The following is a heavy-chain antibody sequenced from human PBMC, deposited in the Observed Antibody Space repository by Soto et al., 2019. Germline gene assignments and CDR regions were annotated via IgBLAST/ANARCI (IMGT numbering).Heavy chain of an antibody. D-gene: IGHD6-19*01. V-gene: IGHV4-39*01. CDR3: ARLAVAGRPRD. CDR1: GGSISSSSYY. CDR2: IYYSGST. Sequence: QLQLQESGPGLVKPSETLSLTCTVSGGSISSSSYYWGWIRQPPGKGLEWSGSIYYSGSTYYNPSLKSRVTISVDTSKNQFSLKLSSVTAADTAVYYCARLAVAGRPRDWGQGTLVTVSS. J-gene: IGHJ4*02.